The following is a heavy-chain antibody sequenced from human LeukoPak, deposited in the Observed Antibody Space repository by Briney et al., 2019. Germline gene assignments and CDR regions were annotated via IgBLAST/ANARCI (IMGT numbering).Heavy chain of an antibody. CDR2: IRYDGSNK. Sequence: PGGSLRLPCAEPGFTFSSYGMQWVRQAPGKGLEWVAFIRYDGSNKYYADSVKGRFTISRDNSKNTLYLQMNSLRAEDTAVYYCAKDFYGDYSGSCFDYWGQGTLVTVSS. J-gene: IGHJ4*02. CDR3: AKDFYGDYSGSCFDY. CDR1: GFTFSSYG. V-gene: IGHV3-30*02. D-gene: IGHD4-17*01.